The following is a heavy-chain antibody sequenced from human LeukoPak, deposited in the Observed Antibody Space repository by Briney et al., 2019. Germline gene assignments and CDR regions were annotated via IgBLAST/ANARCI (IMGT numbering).Heavy chain of an antibody. J-gene: IGHJ2*01. V-gene: IGHV3-11*01. D-gene: IGHD5-18*01. CDR2: ISSPVSTT. Sequence: PGGSLRLSCAASGFRFGDYYMSWIRQAPGKGLEWFSYISSPVSTTYYADSVKGRFTISRDNAKNSLSLQMNSRRADDTAVYYCASGIQPRLSWFFDLWGRGTLVTVSS. CDR1: GFRFGDYY. CDR3: ASGIQPRLSWFFDL.